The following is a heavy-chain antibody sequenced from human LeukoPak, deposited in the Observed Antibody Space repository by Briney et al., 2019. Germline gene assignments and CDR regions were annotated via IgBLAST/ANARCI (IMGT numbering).Heavy chain of an antibody. CDR3: ARASYDSSGGAFDI. Sequence: GRSLRLSCAASGFTFSSYAMRWVRQAPGKGLEWVAVISYDGSNKYYADSVKGRFTISRDNSKNTLYLQMNSLRAEDTAVYYCARASYDSSGGAFDIWGQGTMVTVSS. V-gene: IGHV3-30*01. J-gene: IGHJ3*02. D-gene: IGHD3-22*01. CDR2: ISYDGSNK. CDR1: GFTFSSYA.